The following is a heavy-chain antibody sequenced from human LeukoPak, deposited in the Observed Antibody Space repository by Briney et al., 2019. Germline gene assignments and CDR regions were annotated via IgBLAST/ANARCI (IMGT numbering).Heavy chain of an antibody. CDR2: IIPILGIA. D-gene: IGHD6-19*01. Sequence: GSSVKVSCKASGGTFSSYAISWVRQAPGQGLEWMGRIIPILGIANYAQEFQGRVTITADKSTSTAYMELSSLRSEDTAVYYCARGPIAVAGSCYYYGMDVWGQGTTVTVSS. CDR1: GGTFSSYA. J-gene: IGHJ6*02. CDR3: ARGPIAVAGSCYYYGMDV. V-gene: IGHV1-69*04.